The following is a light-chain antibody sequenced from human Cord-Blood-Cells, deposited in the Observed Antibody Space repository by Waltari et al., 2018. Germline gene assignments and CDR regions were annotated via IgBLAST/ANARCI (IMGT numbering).Light chain of an antibody. J-gene: IGKJ2*01. CDR2: GAS. CDR3: QQYNNRPPYT. Sequence: EIVMTQSPATLSVSPGERATLSCRASQGVTSNVARYQQKPGQAPRPLIFGASTRSTGIPARFSGSRSGTKFTLTISSLQSEDFAVYYCQQYNNRPPYTFGQGTKLEIK. CDR1: QGVTSN. V-gene: IGKV3-15*01.